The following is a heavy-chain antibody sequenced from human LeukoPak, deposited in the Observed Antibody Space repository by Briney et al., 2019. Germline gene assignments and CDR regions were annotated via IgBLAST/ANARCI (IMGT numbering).Heavy chain of an antibody. Sequence: ASVKVSCKASGYTFTVYYMYWVRQAPGQGLEWMRRINPNSGDTDYAQNFQGRVTMTRDTSISTAYMELTNLRSDDTAVYYCARGYCSGGTCYLVENWFDPWGRGTLVTVSS. D-gene: IGHD2-15*01. J-gene: IGHJ5*02. V-gene: IGHV1-2*06. CDR1: GYTFTVYY. CDR2: INPNSGDT. CDR3: ARGYCSGGTCYLVENWFDP.